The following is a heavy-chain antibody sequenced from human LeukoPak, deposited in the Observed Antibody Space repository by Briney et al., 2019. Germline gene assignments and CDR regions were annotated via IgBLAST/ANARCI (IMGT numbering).Heavy chain of an antibody. J-gene: IGHJ4*02. D-gene: IGHD2-2*01. CDR2: IIPIFGTA. Sequence: SVKVSCKASGGTFSSYAISWVRQAPEQGLEWMGGIIPIFGTANYAQKFQGRVTITADESTSTAYMELSSLRSEDTAVYYCARDFRSIVVVPAAHIFDYWGQGTLVTVSS. V-gene: IGHV1-69*13. CDR3: ARDFRSIVVVPAAHIFDY. CDR1: GGTFSSYA.